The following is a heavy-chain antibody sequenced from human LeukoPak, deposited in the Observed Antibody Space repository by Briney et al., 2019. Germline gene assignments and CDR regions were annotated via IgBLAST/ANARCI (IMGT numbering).Heavy chain of an antibody. CDR2: IKQDGGEK. V-gene: IGHV3-7*01. CDR1: GFTFSSHW. Sequence: GGSLRLSFVGSGFTFSSHWMSWVRQAPGKGPEWVGNIKQDGGEKYYVDSVKGRFTISRDNAKNSLYLQMNSLRAEDTAVYYCARDKTVGASYFDFWGQGILVTVSS. J-gene: IGHJ4*02. CDR3: ARDKTVGASYFDF. D-gene: IGHD1-26*01.